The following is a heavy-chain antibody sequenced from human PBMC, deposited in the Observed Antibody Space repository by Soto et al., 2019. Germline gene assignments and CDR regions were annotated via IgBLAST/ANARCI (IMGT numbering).Heavy chain of an antibody. J-gene: IGHJ4*02. CDR2: ISAYNDKT. CDR1: GYIFSTYG. D-gene: IGHD2-21*02. Sequence: QVQLLQSGAEVKKPGASVKVSCKASGYIFSTYGISWVRQAPGQGLEWMGWISAYNDKTNYAQKFQGRVTMTTDTSTSTAYMELRSLRSDDTAVYYCARGQVYGGRVVTTSDYWGQGTLVTVSS. V-gene: IGHV1-18*04. CDR3: ARGQVYGGRVVTTSDY.